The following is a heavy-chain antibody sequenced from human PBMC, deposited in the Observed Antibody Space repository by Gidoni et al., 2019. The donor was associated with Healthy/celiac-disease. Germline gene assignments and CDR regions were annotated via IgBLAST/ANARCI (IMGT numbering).Heavy chain of an antibody. J-gene: IGHJ4*02. CDR3: ARGQDPAPYYYDSSEHFDY. D-gene: IGHD3-22*01. CDR2: ISSSSSYI. Sequence: EVQLVESGGGLVKPGGSMRLSCAASGFTFSSYSMNWVRQAPGKGLEWVSSISSSSSYIYYADSVKGRFTISRDNAKNSLYLQMNSLRAEDTAVYYCARGQDPAPYYYDSSEHFDYWGQGTLVTVSS. CDR1: GFTFSSYS. V-gene: IGHV3-21*01.